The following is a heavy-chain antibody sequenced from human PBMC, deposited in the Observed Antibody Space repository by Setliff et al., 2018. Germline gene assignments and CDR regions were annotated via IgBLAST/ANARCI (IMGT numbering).Heavy chain of an antibody. CDR2: IIPIFGSA. J-gene: IGHJ4*02. CDR3: ARGSVEYSRGWYYFDY. D-gene: IGHD6-19*01. Sequence: SVKVSCKASGGTFNSYAISWVRQAPGQGLEWMGGIIPIFGSANCARKFQGRVTVTADESTSTAYMELSSLRSEDTAVYYCARGSVEYSRGWYYFDYWAQGTLGTVSS. CDR1: GGTFNSYA. V-gene: IGHV1-69*13.